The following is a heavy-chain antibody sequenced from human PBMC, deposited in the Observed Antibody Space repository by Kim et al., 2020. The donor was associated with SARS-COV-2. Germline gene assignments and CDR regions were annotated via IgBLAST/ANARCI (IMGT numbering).Heavy chain of an antibody. CDR2: ISYDGSSK. Sequence: GGSLRLSCSASGFTFSSHAIHWVRQAPGKGLEWMTVISYDGSSKYYADSVKGRFTISRDNSKNTLYLQMNSLRAEDTAVYYCARNIAVAGRRGFDYWGQGTLVTVSS. D-gene: IGHD6-19*01. V-gene: IGHV3-30-3*01. CDR1: GFTFSSHA. J-gene: IGHJ4*02. CDR3: ARNIAVAGRRGFDY.